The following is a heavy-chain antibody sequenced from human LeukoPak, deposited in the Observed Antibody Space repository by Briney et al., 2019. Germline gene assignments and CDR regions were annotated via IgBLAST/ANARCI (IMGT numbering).Heavy chain of an antibody. CDR1: GGSITQTNY. V-gene: IGHV4-4*02. J-gene: IGHJ4*02. CDR2: VNLQGST. Sequence: PSETLSLTCDVSGGSITQTNYWTWVRQPPGKGLEWIGEVNLQGSTNYNPSLMRRVAISADTSANHVSLQLTSVTAADTAVYYCARGYGYGFPLIDYWGQGTLVTVSS. D-gene: IGHD5-18*01. CDR3: ARGYGYGFPLIDY.